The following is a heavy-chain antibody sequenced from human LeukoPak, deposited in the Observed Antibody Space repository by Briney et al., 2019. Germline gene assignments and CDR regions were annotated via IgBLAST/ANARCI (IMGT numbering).Heavy chain of an antibody. CDR1: GDSISGFY. J-gene: IGHJ4*02. Sequence: SETLSLTCTVSGDSISGFYWSWIRQPPGKGLEWIGYIYYSGSTSTNYNPSLKSRVTISVDTSKNQFSLKLSSVTAADTAVYYCARGLSNYSNDRLDYWGQGTLVTVSS. D-gene: IGHD6-13*01. V-gene: IGHV4-59*08. CDR3: ARGLSNYSNDRLDY. CDR2: IYYSGSTST.